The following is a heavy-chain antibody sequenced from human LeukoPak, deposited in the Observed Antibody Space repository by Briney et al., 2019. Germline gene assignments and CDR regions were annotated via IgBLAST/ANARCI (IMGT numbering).Heavy chain of an antibody. J-gene: IGHJ3*02. V-gene: IGHV3-30*02. Sequence: PGGSLRLSCAASGFTFSSYGMHWVRQAPGKGLEWVAFIRYDGSNKYYADSVKGRFTISRDNSKNTLYLQMNSLRAEDTAVYYCAKEGGISNYDFWSGYSDDAFDIWGQGTMVTVSS. CDR3: AKEGGISNYDFWSGYSDDAFDI. CDR1: GFTFSSYG. CDR2: IRYDGSNK. D-gene: IGHD3-3*01.